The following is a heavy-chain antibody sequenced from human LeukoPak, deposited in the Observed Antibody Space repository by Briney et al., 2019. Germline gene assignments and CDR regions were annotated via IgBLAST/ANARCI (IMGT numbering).Heavy chain of an antibody. CDR2: IIPIFGTA. CDR3: ARVADYASNWFAP. Sequence: SVKVSCTASGGTFSSYAISWVRQAPGQGLEWMGGIIPIFGTANYAQKFQGRVTITADESTSTAYMELSSLRSEDTAVYYCARVADYASNWFAPWGQGTLVTVSS. D-gene: IGHD4-17*01. V-gene: IGHV1-69*13. J-gene: IGHJ5*02. CDR1: GGTFSSYA.